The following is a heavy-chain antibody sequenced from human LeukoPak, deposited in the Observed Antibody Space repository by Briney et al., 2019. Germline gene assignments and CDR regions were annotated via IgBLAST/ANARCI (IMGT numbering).Heavy chain of an antibody. Sequence: SETLSLTCTVSGVSMRTSRPYWGWIRQSPGKGLEWIGSVYYVGNAYYRPSLLSRATISIDTSKTHISLRLTSVTAADTAVYYCATHEEGSYFETWGQGALVTGSS. CDR2: VYYVGNA. CDR1: GVSMRTSRPY. CDR3: ATHEEGSYFET. J-gene: IGHJ4*02. V-gene: IGHV4-39*02. D-gene: IGHD3-10*01.